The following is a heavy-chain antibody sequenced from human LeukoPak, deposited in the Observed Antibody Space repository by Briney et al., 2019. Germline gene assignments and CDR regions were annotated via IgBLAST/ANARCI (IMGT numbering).Heavy chain of an antibody. Sequence: SETLSLTCAVYGGSFSGYYWSWIRQPPGKGLEWIGEINHSGSTNYNTSLKSRVTISVDTSKNQSSLKLSSVTAADTAVYYCARGHSTRIIAVAAPGDYFDYWGQGTLVTVSS. J-gene: IGHJ4*02. D-gene: IGHD6-19*01. CDR3: ARGHSTRIIAVAAPGDYFDY. CDR2: INHSGST. V-gene: IGHV4-34*01. CDR1: GGSFSGYY.